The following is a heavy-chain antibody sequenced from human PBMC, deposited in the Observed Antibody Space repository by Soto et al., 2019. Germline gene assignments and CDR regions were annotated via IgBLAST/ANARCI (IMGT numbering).Heavy chain of an antibody. CDR2: IYYSGST. Sequence: SETLSLTCTVSGGSISSGDYYWSWIRQPPGKGLEWIGYIYYSGSTYYNPSLKSRVTISVDRSKNQFSLKLSSVTAADTAAYYCAREDYYYGSGSYYTWGQGTLVTVSS. D-gene: IGHD3-10*01. J-gene: IGHJ5*02. V-gene: IGHV4-30-4*01. CDR3: AREDYYYGSGSYYT. CDR1: GGSISSGDYY.